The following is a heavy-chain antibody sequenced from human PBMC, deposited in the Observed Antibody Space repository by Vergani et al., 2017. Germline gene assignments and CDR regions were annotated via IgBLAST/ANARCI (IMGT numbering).Heavy chain of an antibody. D-gene: IGHD2-21*01. CDR1: GFSFRNDW. V-gene: IGHV3-15*07. CDR3: NTEPRYCGDGSWYLLKDQHYYGKGL. J-gene: IGHJ6*02. Sequence: EVQLVESGGGIVKPGGSLRLSCVASGFSFRNDWMNWVRRTPGKGLEWVGRIKSTFDRGTTDYAAAVKGRFTISRDDSKNTLFLQMNRLKTEEIGVYYCNTEPRYCGDGSWYLLKDQHYYGKGLLGQGTTVTVSS. CDR2: IKSTFDRGTT.